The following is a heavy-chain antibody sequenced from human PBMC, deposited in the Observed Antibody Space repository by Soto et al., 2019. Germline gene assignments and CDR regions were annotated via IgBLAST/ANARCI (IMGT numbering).Heavy chain of an antibody. CDR1: GFAFTSHW. J-gene: IGHJ5*02. V-gene: IGHV5-10-1*04. Sequence: GESLKISCQGSGFAFTSHWITCVRLMPGKGLDWIGNIDLFDSQTHYSPSFQGQVTLSADNSINASFLQWATLRASDTAIYYCATLNFGVVTQVSWSDPWRPG. CDR3: ATLNFGVVTQVSWSDP. CDR2: IDLFDSQT. D-gene: IGHD3-3*01.